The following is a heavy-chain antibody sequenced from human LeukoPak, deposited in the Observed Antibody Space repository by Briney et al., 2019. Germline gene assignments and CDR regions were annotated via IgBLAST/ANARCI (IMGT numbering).Heavy chain of an antibody. CDR2: ISSSSSTI. J-gene: IGHJ4*02. V-gene: IGHV3-48*04. CDR1: GFTFSSYS. Sequence: QTGGSLRLSCVASGFTFSSYSMNWVRQAPGKGLEWVSYISSSSSTIYYADSVKGRFTISRDNAKNSLYLQMSSLRAEDTAVYYCAREKREFDYWGQGTLVTVSS. CDR3: AREKREFDY.